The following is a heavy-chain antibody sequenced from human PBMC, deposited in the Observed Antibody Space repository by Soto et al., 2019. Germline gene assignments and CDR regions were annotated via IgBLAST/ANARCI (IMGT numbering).Heavy chain of an antibody. CDR1: GGSFSGYY. J-gene: IGHJ4*03. CDR3: ARGPIAAAARCYFDY. Sequence: SETLSLTCAVYGGSFSGYYWSWIRQPPGKGLEWIGEINHSGSTNYNPSLKSRVTISVDTSKNQFSLKLSSVTAADTAVYYCARGPIAAAARCYFDYWGQGQWSPSPQ. CDR2: INHSGST. D-gene: IGHD6-13*01. V-gene: IGHV4-34*01.